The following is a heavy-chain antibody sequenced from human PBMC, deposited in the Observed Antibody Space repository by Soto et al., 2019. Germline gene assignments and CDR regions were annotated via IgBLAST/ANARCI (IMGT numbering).Heavy chain of an antibody. Sequence: PSETLSLTCAVYGGSFSGYYWTWIRQPPGTGLEWIGYMYHSGSTYYNPSLKSRVTISIDRSKNQFSLKLSSVTAADTAVCYCARVPDYWGQGILVTVSS. D-gene: IGHD2-2*01. V-gene: IGHV4-34*01. J-gene: IGHJ4*02. CDR3: ARVPDY. CDR2: MYHSGST. CDR1: GGSFSGYY.